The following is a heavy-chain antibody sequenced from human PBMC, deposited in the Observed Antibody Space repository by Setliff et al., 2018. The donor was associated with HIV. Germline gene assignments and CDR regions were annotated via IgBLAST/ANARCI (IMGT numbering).Heavy chain of an antibody. CDR2: INSGSNYI. V-gene: IGHV3-21*04. J-gene: IGHJ6*03. CDR1: GFSFGSHS. CDR3: AKNKSLPRDSFYYYMDV. Sequence: GGSLRLSCAASGFSFGSHSMHWVRQAPGKGLEWIASINSGSNYIYYIDSVKGRFTISRDNAKNSLYLQMNSLRDEDTALYYCAKNKSLPRDSFYYYMDVWGKGTTVTVSS.